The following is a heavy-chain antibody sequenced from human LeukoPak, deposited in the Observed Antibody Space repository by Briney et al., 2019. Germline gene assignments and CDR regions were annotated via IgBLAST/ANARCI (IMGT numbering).Heavy chain of an antibody. CDR3: ARGLEMATIPGGY. V-gene: IGHV1-8*01. CDR2: MNPNSGNT. J-gene: IGHJ4*02. CDR1: GYTFTSFD. Sequence: ASVKVSCKASGYTFTSFDINWVRQATGQGLEWMGWMNPNSGNTGYAQKFQGRVTMTRNTSISTAYMELSSLRSEDTAVYYCARGLEMATIPGGYWGQGTLVTVSS. D-gene: IGHD5-24*01.